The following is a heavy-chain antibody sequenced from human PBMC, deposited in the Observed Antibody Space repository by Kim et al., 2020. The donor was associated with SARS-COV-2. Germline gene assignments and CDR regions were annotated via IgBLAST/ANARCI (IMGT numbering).Heavy chain of an antibody. CDR3: ARVGPRTAAGD. J-gene: IGHJ4*02. Sequence: TNYNPSLKSRVTISVDTSKNQFSLKLSSVTAADTAVYYCARVGPRTAAGDWGQGTLVTVSS. D-gene: IGHD6-13*01. CDR2: T. V-gene: IGHV4-59*01.